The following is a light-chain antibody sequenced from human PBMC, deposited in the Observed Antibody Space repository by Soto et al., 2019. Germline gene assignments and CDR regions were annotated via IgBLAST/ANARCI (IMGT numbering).Light chain of an antibody. CDR2: DAS. Sequence: IVLTQYQEPLSLSPGERATLSCRASQSVSSYLAWYQQKPGQAPRLLIYDASNRATGIPARFSGSGSGTDFTLTISSLEPEDFAVYYCQQRSYWPWTFGQGTKVDIK. J-gene: IGKJ1*01. CDR1: QSVSSY. V-gene: IGKV3-11*01. CDR3: QQRSYWPWT.